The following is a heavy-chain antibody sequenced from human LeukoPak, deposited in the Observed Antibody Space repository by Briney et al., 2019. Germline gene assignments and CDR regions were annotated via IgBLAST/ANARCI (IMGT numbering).Heavy chain of an antibody. CDR3: ARGPPYYYDSSGYLNY. CDR1: GYTFTSYD. Sequence: ASVKVSCKASGYTFTSYDINWVRQATGQGLEWMGWMDPNSGNTGYAQEFQGRVTMTRNTSITTAYMELSSLRSEDTAVYYCARGPPYYYDSSGYLNYWGQGTLVTVSS. CDR2: MDPNSGNT. J-gene: IGHJ4*02. D-gene: IGHD3-22*01. V-gene: IGHV1-8*01.